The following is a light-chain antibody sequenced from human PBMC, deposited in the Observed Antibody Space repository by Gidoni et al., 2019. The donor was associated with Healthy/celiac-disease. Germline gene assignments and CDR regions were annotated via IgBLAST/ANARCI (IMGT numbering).Light chain of an antibody. CDR3: NSRDSSGNHLV. J-gene: IGLJ2*01. V-gene: IGLV3-19*01. Sequence: SSELTQDPAVSVALGQTVSITCQGDSLRSYYASRYQQKPGQSPVLVIYGKNNRPSGIPDRFSGSSSGNTASLTITGAQAEDEADYYCNSRDSSGNHLVFGGGTKLTVL. CDR1: SLRSYY. CDR2: GKN.